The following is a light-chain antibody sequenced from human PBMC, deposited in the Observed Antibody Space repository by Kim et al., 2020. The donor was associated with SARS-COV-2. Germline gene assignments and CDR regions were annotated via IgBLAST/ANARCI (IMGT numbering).Light chain of an antibody. CDR3: QQYATSPTT. CDR1: QTISDNY. V-gene: IGKV3-20*01. CDR2: AAS. Sequence: EIVMTQSPDTLSLSPGERATLSCRAGQTISDNYLAWYQQKPGQSPRLLIYAASSRATGIPDRFSGSGSGTDFTLTISRLESEDLAVYYCQQYATSPTTFGQGTRLEIK. J-gene: IGKJ5*01.